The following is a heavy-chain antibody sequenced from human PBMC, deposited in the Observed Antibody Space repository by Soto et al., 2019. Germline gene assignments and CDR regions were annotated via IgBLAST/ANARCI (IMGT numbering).Heavy chain of an antibody. CDR3: ARELSYDILTGYSVDY. D-gene: IGHD3-9*01. Sequence: SVKVSCKASGGTFSGYPISLVRQAPGQGLEWMGGIIPIFGTANYAQKFQGRVTITADESTSTAYMELSSLRSEDTAVYYCARELSYDILTGYSVDYWGQGTLVTVSS. CDR1: GGTFSGYP. J-gene: IGHJ4*02. CDR2: IIPIFGTA. V-gene: IGHV1-69*01.